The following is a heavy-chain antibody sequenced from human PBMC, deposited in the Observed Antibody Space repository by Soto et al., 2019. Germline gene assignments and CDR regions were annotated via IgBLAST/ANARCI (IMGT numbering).Heavy chain of an antibody. CDR2: ISAYNGNT. CDR3: ARVMGIVVVVVATWWFDP. CDR1: GYTFTSYG. D-gene: IGHD2-15*01. J-gene: IGHJ5*02. V-gene: IGHV1-18*01. Sequence: QVQLVQSGAEVKKPGASVKVSCKASGYTFTSYGISWVRQAPGQGLEWMGWISAYNGNTNYAQKLQGRVTMTTEPSTSKAYMELRSLRSDDTAVYYCARVMGIVVVVVATWWFDPWGQGTLVTVSS.